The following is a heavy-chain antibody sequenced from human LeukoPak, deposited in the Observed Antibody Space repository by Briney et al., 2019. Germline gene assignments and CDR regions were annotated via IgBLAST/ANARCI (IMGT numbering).Heavy chain of an antibody. Sequence: SETLSLTCTVSGGSISSGDYHWRWIRQPPGKGLEWIAYMYYSGSTYYNPSLKSRVTMSADTSKNQLSLKLSSVTAADTAVYYCARPYYDDSRIDPWGQGILVTVSS. CDR1: GGSISSGDYH. CDR3: ARPYYDDSRIDP. CDR2: MYYSGST. V-gene: IGHV4-30-4*01. D-gene: IGHD3-22*01. J-gene: IGHJ5*02.